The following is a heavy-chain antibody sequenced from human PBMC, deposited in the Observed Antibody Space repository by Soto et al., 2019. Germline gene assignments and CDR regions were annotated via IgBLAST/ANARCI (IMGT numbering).Heavy chain of an antibody. Sequence: GGSLRLSCAASGFTFNTYSMNWVRQAPGKGLEWVSSISSASSYINYADSVKGRITISRDNAKNSLYLEMNSLRAEDTAVYYCARVSAVAGTSYYYGMDVWGQGTTVTVSS. CDR2: ISSASSYI. J-gene: IGHJ6*02. V-gene: IGHV3-21*01. CDR3: ARVSAVAGTSYYYGMDV. CDR1: GFTFNTYS. D-gene: IGHD6-19*01.